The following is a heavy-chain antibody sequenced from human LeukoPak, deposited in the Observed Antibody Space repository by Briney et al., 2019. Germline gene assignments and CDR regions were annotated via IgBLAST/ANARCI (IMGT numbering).Heavy chain of an antibody. J-gene: IGHJ6*02. CDR1: GGSFSGYY. D-gene: IGHD3-10*01. CDR3: ARGRALYYYGSVSYSRYYGMDV. V-gene: IGHV4-34*01. CDR2: INHSGST. Sequence: SETLSLTCAVYGGSFSGYYWSWIRQPPGKGLEWIGEINHSGSTNYNPSLKSRVTISVDTSKNQFSLKLSSVTAADTAVYYCARGRALYYYGSVSYSRYYGMDVWGQGTTVTVSS.